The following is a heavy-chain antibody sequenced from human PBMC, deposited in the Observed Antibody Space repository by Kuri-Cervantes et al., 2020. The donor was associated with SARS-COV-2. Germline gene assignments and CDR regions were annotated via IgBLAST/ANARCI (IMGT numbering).Heavy chain of an antibody. Sequence: GGSLRLSCAASGFTFSDYYMSWIRQAPGKGLEWVSYISSSGSTIYYADSVKGRFTISRDNAKNTLYLQMNSLRVEDTAVYYCAKDEVSTIGGALGEYFDYWGQGTLVTVSS. J-gene: IGHJ4*02. V-gene: IGHV3-11*04. D-gene: IGHD5/OR15-5a*01. CDR1: GFTFSDYY. CDR3: AKDEVSTIGGALGEYFDY. CDR2: ISSSGSTI.